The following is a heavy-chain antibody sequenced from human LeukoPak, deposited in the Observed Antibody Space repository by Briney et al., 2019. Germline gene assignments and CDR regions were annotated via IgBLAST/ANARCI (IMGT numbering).Heavy chain of an antibody. J-gene: IGHJ4*02. CDR1: GFTLSDHY. V-gene: IGHV3-48*02. CDR3: ARDFRYRDSSGYYSFDY. Sequence: GGSLRLSCAASGFTLSDHYMDWVRQAPGKGLEWVSYLSGRSDSIYYAESVKGRFTISRDNARNSLYLQMNSLRDEDTAVYYCARDFRYRDSSGYYSFDYWGQGTLVTVSS. CDR2: LSGRSDSI. D-gene: IGHD3-22*01.